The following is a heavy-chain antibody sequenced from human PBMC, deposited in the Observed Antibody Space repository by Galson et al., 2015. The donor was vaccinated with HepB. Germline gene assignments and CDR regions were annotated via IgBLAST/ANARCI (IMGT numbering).Heavy chain of an antibody. J-gene: IGHJ6*03. V-gene: IGHV1-2*04. CDR3: ARGVVVPAAEYYYYMDV. D-gene: IGHD2-2*01. Sequence: SVKVSCKASGYTFTGYYMHWVRQAPGQGLEWMGWINPNSGGTNYAQKFQGWVTTTRDTSISTAYMELSRLRSDDTAVYYCARGVVVPAAEYYYYMDVWGKGTTVTVSS. CDR2: INPNSGGT. CDR1: GYTFTGYY.